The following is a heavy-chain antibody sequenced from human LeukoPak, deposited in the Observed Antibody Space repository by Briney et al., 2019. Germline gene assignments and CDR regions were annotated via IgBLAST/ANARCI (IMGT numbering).Heavy chain of an antibody. CDR2: INPNSGGT. J-gene: IGHJ6*03. CDR3: ARGGSDYFLYYYYYMDV. Sequence: ASVTVSCTASGYTFTGYYMHWVRQAPGQGLEWMGWINPNSGGTNYAQKFQGRVTMTRDTSISTAYMELSRLRSDDTAVYYCARGGSDYFLYYYYYMDVWGEGTTVTISS. D-gene: IGHD2/OR15-2a*01. V-gene: IGHV1-2*02. CDR1: GYTFTGYY.